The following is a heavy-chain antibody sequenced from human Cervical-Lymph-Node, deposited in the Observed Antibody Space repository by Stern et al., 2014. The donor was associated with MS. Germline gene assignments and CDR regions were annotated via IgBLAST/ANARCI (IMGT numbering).Heavy chain of an antibody. V-gene: IGHV3-30*03. D-gene: IGHD1-26*01. J-gene: IGHJ2*01. CDR3: ARDGPLAEWELRWYFDL. CDR1: GITLENHG. Sequence: VQLVESGGGVVQPGRSLRLSCEASGITLENHGMHWVRQAPDSVKGRFTISRDNSKNTLYLQMNSLRPEDTAVYYCARDGPLAEWELRWYFDLWGRGTLVTVSS.